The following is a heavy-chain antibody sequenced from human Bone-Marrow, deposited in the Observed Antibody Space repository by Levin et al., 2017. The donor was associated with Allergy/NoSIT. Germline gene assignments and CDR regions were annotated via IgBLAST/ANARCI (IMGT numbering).Heavy chain of an antibody. Sequence: KASETLSLTCAISGDSVSRNGPAWNWIRQSPSRGLEWLGRAYYRSKWSNDYAVSVKSRITINPDTSKNQFSLQLNSGTPEDTGVYYCARGQYTAFDLWGQGTLVTVSS. CDR3: ARGQYTAFDL. V-gene: IGHV6-1*01. D-gene: IGHD6-6*01. J-gene: IGHJ4*02. CDR1: GDSVSRNGPA. CDR2: AYYRSKWSN.